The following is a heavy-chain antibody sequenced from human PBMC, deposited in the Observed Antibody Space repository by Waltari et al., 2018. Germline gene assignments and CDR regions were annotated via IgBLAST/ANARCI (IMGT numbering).Heavy chain of an antibody. V-gene: IGHV4-34*01. CDR1: GGSFSGYY. CDR3: ASQCGGDCYDGFDP. J-gene: IGHJ5*02. CDR2: INHSGST. D-gene: IGHD2-21*01. Sequence: QVQLQQWGAGLLKPSETLSLPCAVYGGSFSGYYWSWIRQPPGKGLEWIGEINHSGSTNYNPSLKSRVTISVDTSKNQFSLKLSSVTAADTAVYYCASQCGGDCYDGFDPWGQGTLVTVSS.